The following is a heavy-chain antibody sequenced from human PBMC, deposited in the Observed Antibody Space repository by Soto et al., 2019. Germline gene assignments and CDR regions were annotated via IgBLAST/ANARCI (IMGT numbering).Heavy chain of an antibody. Sequence: SETLSLTCAVSGGSISSGGYSWSWIRQPPGKGLEWIGYIYHSGSTYYNPSLKSRVTISVDRSKNQFSLKLSSVTAADTAVYYCAKDREYSYGYWPPPNWGQGTQVTVSS. CDR3: AKDREYSYGYWPPPN. D-gene: IGHD5-18*01. V-gene: IGHV4-30-2*01. CDR2: IYHSGST. CDR1: GGSISSGGYS. J-gene: IGHJ4*02.